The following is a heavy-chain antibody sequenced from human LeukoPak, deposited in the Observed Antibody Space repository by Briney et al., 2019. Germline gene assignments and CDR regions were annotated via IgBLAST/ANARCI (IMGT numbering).Heavy chain of an antibody. D-gene: IGHD2/OR15-2a*01. CDR3: ARSKYYFDY. CDR2: IYYSGTT. CDR1: SGSISSDY. V-gene: IGHV4-59*01. J-gene: IGHJ4*02. Sequence: SETLSLTCIVSSGSISSDYWRWIRQPPGKGLEWIGYIYYSGTTNYNPSLKSRVTMSVDTSKKQFSLKLSSVTAADTAVYYCARSKYYFDYWGQGTLVTVSS.